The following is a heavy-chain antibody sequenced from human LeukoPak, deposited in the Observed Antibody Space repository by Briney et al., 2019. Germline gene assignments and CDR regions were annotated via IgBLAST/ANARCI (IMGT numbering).Heavy chain of an antibody. D-gene: IGHD1-26*01. CDR1: GYTFTSYE. CDR2: MNPNSGNT. Sequence: ASVKVSCKASGYTFTSYEINWVRQATGQGLEWMGWMNPNSGNTGYAQKFQGRVTMTRNTSISTAYMELSSLRSEDTAMYYCARPSGSYYDFDYWGQGTLVTVSS. CDR3: ARPSGSYYDFDY. V-gene: IGHV1-8*01. J-gene: IGHJ4*02.